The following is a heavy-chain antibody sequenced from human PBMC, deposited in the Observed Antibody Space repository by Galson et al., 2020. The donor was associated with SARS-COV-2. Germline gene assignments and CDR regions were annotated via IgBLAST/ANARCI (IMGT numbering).Heavy chain of an antibody. Sequence: ESLKISCNGSGYTYSPSWLAWVRQMPGKGLEWMVIIYPDDPDTRYSPPFQDKDTIPTDQSNSTAYLQWSSLKASDTAIYYCATHPLYYDDTSGYYEFDYWGQGTLVTVSS. CDR3: ATHPLYYDDTSGYYEFDY. CDR1: GYTYSPSW. D-gene: IGHD3-22*01. J-gene: IGHJ4*02. V-gene: IGHV5-51*01. CDR2: IYPDDPDT.